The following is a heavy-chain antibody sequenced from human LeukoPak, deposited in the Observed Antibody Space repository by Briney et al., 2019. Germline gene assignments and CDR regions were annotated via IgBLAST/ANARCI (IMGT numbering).Heavy chain of an antibody. CDR2: IKQDGSEK. CDR1: GFTFSSYW. CDR3: ARDAYILTGSGAFDI. J-gene: IGHJ3*02. Sequence: GGSLRPSCAASGFTFSSYWMSWVRQAPGKGLEWVANIKQDGSEKYYVDSVKGRFTISRDNAKNSLYLQMNSLRAEDTAVYYCARDAYILTGSGAFDIWGQGTMVTVSS. D-gene: IGHD3-9*01. V-gene: IGHV3-7*01.